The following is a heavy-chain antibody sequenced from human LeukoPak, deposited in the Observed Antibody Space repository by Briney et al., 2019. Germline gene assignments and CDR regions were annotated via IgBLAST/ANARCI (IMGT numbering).Heavy chain of an antibody. Sequence: GASVKVSCKASGYTFTSYGISWGRQAPGQGLEWMGWISAYNGNTNYAQKLQGRVTMTTDTSTSTAYMELRSLRSDDTAVYYCARAVPYYDILTGYYEGNYFDYWGQGTLVTVSS. CDR2: ISAYNGNT. D-gene: IGHD3-9*01. CDR1: GYTFTSYG. CDR3: ARAVPYYDILTGYYEGNYFDY. J-gene: IGHJ4*02. V-gene: IGHV1-18*01.